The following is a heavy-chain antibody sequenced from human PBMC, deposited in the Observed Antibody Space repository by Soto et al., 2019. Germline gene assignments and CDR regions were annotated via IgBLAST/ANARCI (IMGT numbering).Heavy chain of an antibody. J-gene: IGHJ6*02. CDR2: INSDGSST. CDR3: ARDQLPGSFGMSNYGMDV. CDR1: GFTFSSYW. Sequence: PGGSLRLSCAASGFTFSSYWMHWVRQAPGKGLVWVSRINSDGSSTSYADSVKGRFTISRDNSKNTLYLQMNSLRAEDTAVYYCARDQLPGSFGMSNYGMDVWGQGTTVTVSS. D-gene: IGHD3-10*01. V-gene: IGHV3-74*01.